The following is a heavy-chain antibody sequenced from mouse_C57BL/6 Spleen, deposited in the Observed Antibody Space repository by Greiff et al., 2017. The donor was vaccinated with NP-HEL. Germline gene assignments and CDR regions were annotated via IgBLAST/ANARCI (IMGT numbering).Heavy chain of an antibody. CDR2: ISDGGSYT. J-gene: IGHJ2*01. CDR1: GFTFSSYA. Sequence: DVQLVESGGGLVKPGGSLKLSCAASGFTFSSYAMSWVRQTPEKRLEWVATISDGGSYTYYPDNVKGRFTISRDNAKNNLYLQMSHLKSEDTAMYYCARDPVPSYGSPHFDYWGQGTTLTVSS. V-gene: IGHV5-4*01. CDR3: ARDPVPSYGSPHFDY. D-gene: IGHD1-1*01.